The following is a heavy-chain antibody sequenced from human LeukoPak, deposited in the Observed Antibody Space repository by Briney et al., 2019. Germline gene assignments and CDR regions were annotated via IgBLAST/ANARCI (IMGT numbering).Heavy chain of an antibody. V-gene: IGHV4-30-4*01. CDR2: IYYSGST. Sequence: SETLSLTCTVSGGSISSGDYYWSWIRQPPGKGLEWIGYIYYSGSTYYNPSLKSRVTISVDTSKNQFSLKLSSVTAADTAVYYCAREVDTYYYDSSPVDWGQGTLVTVSS. J-gene: IGHJ4*02. CDR3: AREVDTYYYDSSPVD. D-gene: IGHD3-22*01. CDR1: GGSISSGDYY.